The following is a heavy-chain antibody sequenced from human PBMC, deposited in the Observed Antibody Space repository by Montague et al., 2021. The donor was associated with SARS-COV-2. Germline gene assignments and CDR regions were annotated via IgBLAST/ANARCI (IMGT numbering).Heavy chain of an antibody. CDR2: YTSRTGFV. CDR3: ARDGSGWSRDL. CDR1: GFSVSPSS. D-gene: IGHD6-19*01. V-gene: IGHV3-21*04. Sequence: SLRLSCAASGFSVSPSSMSWVRQAPGRGLEWVSLYTSRTGFVAYAESLRGRFTISGDSAKNSLYLQMNSLRADDTAVYYCARDGSGWSRDLWGRGTLVTVSS. J-gene: IGHJ2*01.